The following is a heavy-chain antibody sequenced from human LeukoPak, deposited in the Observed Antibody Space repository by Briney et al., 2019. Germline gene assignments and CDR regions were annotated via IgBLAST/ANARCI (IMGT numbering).Heavy chain of an antibody. CDR2: IYYSGST. CDR3: ARHSRNQWSSAFDY. J-gene: IGHJ4*02. D-gene: IGHD2-15*01. V-gene: IGHV4-39*01. CDR1: GGSISSSSYY. Sequence: SETLSLTCTVSGGSISSSSYYWGWIRQPPGKGLEWIGSIYYSGSTYYNPSLKSRVTISVDTSKNQFSLKLSSVTAADTAVYYCARHSRNQWSSAFDYWGQGTLVTVSS.